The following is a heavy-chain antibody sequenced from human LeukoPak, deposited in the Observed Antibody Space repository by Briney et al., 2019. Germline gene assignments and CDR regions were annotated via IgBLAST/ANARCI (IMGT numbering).Heavy chain of an antibody. CDR2: IYYSGST. CDR3: ASRSSIWSGYQDTLYYFDS. V-gene: IGHV4-59*01. Sequence: KPSETLSFTCTVSGGSISSYYWSWIPKPPGKRLEWIGHIYYSGSTNYNPSLKSRVTISVDTSKIQCSLKLSSVTAADTAVYYCASRSSIWSGYQDTLYYFDSWGQGTLVTVSS. D-gene: IGHD3-3*01. CDR1: GGSISSYY. J-gene: IGHJ4*02.